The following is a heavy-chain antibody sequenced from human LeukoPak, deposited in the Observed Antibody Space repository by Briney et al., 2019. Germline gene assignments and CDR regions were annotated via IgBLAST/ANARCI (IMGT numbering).Heavy chain of an antibody. J-gene: IGHJ4*02. CDR2: IIPILGIA. V-gene: IGHV1-69*04. CDR1: GYTFTSYA. CDR3: ARVSSGRDY. D-gene: IGHD6-19*01. Sequence: SGKVSCKASGYTFTSYAISWVRQAPGQGLEWMGRIIPILGIANYAQKFQGRVTITADKSTSTAYMELSSLRSEDTAVYYCARVSSGRDYWGQGTLVTVSS.